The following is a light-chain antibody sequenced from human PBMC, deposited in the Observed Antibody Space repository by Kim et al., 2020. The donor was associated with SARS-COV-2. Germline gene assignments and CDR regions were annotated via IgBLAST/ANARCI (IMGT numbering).Light chain of an antibody. CDR1: QSVTSN. V-gene: IGKV3-15*01. J-gene: IGKJ5*01. Sequence: EIVMTQSPVTLSVSPGERATLSCRASQSVTSNLAWYQHKPGQPPRLLIYVASTRATGVPDRFSGSGSGTEFTLTISSLQSEDFALYYCQQYNNWPITLGQGTRLEIK. CDR2: VAS. CDR3: QQYNNWPIT.